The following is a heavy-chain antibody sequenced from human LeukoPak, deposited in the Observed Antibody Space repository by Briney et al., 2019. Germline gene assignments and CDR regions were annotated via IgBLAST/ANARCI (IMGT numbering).Heavy chain of an antibody. CDR3: AQDGGYYDSSGYYFATDQGGLDY. CDR2: IIPILGIA. D-gene: IGHD3-22*01. J-gene: IGHJ4*02. CDR1: RGTFSSYA. Sequence: SVKVSCKASRGTFSSYAISWVRQAPGQGLEWMGRIIPILGIANYAQKFQGRVTITADKSTSTAYMELSSLRAEDTAVYYCAQDGGYYDSSGYYFATDQGGLDYWGQGTLVTVSS. V-gene: IGHV1-69*04.